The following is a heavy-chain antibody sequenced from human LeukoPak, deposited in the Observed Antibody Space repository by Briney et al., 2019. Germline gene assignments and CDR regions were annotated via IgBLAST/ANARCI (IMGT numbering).Heavy chain of an antibody. CDR3: ARQSIGYFDS. CDR1: GXSISNYY. V-gene: IGHV4-59*08. Sequence: PSETLSLTCIVSGXSISNYYWSWIRQPPGKGLEWIGYIYYSGSTNYNPSLKSRVTISVDTSKNQFSLKLTSVTAADTAVYYCARQSIGYFDSWGQGTLATVSS. J-gene: IGHJ4*02. CDR2: IYYSGST.